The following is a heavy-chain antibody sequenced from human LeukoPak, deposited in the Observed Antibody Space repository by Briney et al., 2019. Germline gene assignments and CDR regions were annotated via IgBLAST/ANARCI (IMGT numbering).Heavy chain of an antibody. D-gene: IGHD2-8*02. CDR1: GFTFSSYG. CDR3: AKVARYWYDYFDY. Sequence: GGSLRLSCAASGFTFSSYGMHWVRQAPGKGLEWVSAISGSGGSTYYADSVKGRFTISRDNSKDTLYLQMNSLRAEDTAVYYCAKVARYWYDYFDYWGQGTLVTVSS. J-gene: IGHJ4*02. CDR2: ISGSGGST. V-gene: IGHV3-23*01.